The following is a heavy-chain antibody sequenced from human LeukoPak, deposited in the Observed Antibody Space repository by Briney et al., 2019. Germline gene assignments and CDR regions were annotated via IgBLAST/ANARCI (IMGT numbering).Heavy chain of an antibody. V-gene: IGHV4-31*03. CDR3: ARDIGSSGIRWFDP. CDR2: IYYSGST. Sequence: PSKTLSLTCTVSGGSISSGVYYWSWIPQHPGKGLEWFGYIYYSGSTYYNPSLKSRVTISVDTSKNQFSLKLSSVTAADTAVYYCARDIGSSGIRWFDPWGQGTLVTVSS. CDR1: GGSISSGVYY. D-gene: IGHD3-10*01. J-gene: IGHJ5*02.